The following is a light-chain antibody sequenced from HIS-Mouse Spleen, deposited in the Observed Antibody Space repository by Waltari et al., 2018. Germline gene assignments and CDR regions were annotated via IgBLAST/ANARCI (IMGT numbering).Light chain of an antibody. V-gene: IGLV3-19*01. Sequence: SSELTQDPAVSVALGQTVRITCRGDSLRSYYSSWYQQKPGQAPVLLIYGKNNRPAVTPHRSCGSSCGNTASLTIDGDQAEDEADYYCTSRDSSGNRVVFGGGTKLTVL. CDR3: TSRDSSGNRVV. J-gene: IGLJ2*01. CDR1: SLRSYY. CDR2: GKN.